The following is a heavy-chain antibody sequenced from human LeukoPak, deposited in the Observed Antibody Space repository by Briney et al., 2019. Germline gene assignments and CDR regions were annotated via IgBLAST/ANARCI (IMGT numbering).Heavy chain of an antibody. D-gene: IGHD2-15*01. V-gene: IGHV4-34*01. J-gene: IGHJ5*02. Sequence: LRLSCAASGFTFSSYGMHWIRQPPGKGLEWIGEINHSGSTNYNPSLKSRVTISVDTSKNQFSLKLSSVTAADTAVYYCARGAVVVARRFDPWGQGTLVTVSS. CDR2: INHSGST. CDR3: ARGAVVVARRFDP. CDR1: GFTFSSYG.